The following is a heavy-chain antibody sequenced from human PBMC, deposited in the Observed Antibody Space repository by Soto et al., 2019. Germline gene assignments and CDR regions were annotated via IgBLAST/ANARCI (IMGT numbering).Heavy chain of an antibody. J-gene: IGHJ4*02. V-gene: IGHV1-58*02. CDR1: GFTFTSSA. Sequence: SVKVSCKASGFTFTSSAMQWVRQARGQRLEWIGWIVVGSGNTNYAQKFQERVTITRDMSTSTAYMELSSLRSDDTAVYYCARGEVHSSGWNFDYWGQGTLVTVSS. D-gene: IGHD6-19*01. CDR3: ARGEVHSSGWNFDY. CDR2: IVVGSGNT.